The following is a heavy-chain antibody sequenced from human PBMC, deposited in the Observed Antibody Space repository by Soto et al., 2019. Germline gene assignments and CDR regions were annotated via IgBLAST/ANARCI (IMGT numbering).Heavy chain of an antibody. CDR1: GYTFAGYY. D-gene: IGHD6-13*01. V-gene: IGHV1-2*04. Sequence: VKVSCKASGYTFAGYYMHWGRQAPGQGLEWMGWINPNSGGTNYAQKFQGWVTMTRDTSISTAYMELSRLRSDDTAVYYCAVIAAAGTTFAFDIWGQGTMVTVS. CDR3: AVIAAAGTTFAFDI. J-gene: IGHJ3*02. CDR2: INPNSGGT.